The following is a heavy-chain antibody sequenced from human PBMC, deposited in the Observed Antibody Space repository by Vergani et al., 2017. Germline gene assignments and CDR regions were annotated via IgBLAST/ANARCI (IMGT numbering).Heavy chain of an antibody. CDR3: ARVAAAGTFDY. V-gene: IGHV4-59*08. CDR2: IYYSGST. J-gene: IGHJ4*02. CDR1: GDSMNTYY. Sequence: QVQLQESGPGLVKPSETLSLTCSVSGDSMNTYYWTWIRQPPGKGLEWIGSIYYSGSTYYNPSLKSRVSISVDTSKNQFSLKLSSVTAADTAVYYCARVAAAGTFDYWGQGTLVTVSS. D-gene: IGHD6-13*01.